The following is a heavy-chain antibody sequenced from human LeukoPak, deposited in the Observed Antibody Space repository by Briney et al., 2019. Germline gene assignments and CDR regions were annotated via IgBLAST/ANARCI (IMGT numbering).Heavy chain of an antibody. CDR1: GGSISGDY. V-gene: IGHV4-59*01. D-gene: IGHD2/OR15-2a*01. J-gene: IGHJ3*02. Sequence: PSETLSLACTVSGGSISGDYLNWIREPPGKGREWIGYISYIGTTNYNPSLKSRVTISVDTSKNQFSLRLNPVTAADTAVYYCARKNSFDIWGQGTMVTVSS. CDR3: ARKNSFDI. CDR2: ISYIGTT.